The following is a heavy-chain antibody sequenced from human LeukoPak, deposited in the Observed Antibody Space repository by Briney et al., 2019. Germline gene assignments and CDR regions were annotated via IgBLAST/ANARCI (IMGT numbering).Heavy chain of an antibody. CDR3: STHPTSGF. V-gene: IGHV3-15*07. D-gene: IGHD2-15*01. Sequence: GGSLRLSCAASFSTFNKAWMNWVRQAAGKGLEWVGRIKSRTDGGTTDYAAAVKGRFTISRDDSENTAYLQMNSLKIEDTAVYYCSTHPTSGFWGQGTLVTVSS. J-gene: IGHJ4*02. CDR2: IKSRTDGGTT. CDR1: FSTFNKAW.